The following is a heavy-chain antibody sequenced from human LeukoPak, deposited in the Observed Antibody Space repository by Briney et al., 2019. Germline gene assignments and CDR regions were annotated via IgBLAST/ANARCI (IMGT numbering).Heavy chain of an antibody. CDR1: GFTFSDYY. CDR2: ISSSGSTI. CDR3: ASAPYYYYNMDV. V-gene: IGHV3-11*04. Sequence: GGSLRLSCAASGFTFSDYYMSWIRQAPGKGLEWVSYISSSGSTIYYADSVKGRFTISRDNAKNSLYLQMNSLRAEDTAVYYCASAPYYYYNMDVWGKGTTVTISS. J-gene: IGHJ6*03.